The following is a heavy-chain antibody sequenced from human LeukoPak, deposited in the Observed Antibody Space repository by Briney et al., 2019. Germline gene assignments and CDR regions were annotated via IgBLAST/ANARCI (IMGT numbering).Heavy chain of an antibody. CDR3: ARSRTPMIAAAGRRGWYFDY. D-gene: IGHD6-13*01. CDR1: GDSISSGGYS. J-gene: IGHJ4*02. CDR2: MYNSGTT. V-gene: IGHV4-30-4*07. Sequence: SETLSLTCVVSGDSISSGGYSWNWIRQPPGKGLEWIGYMYNSGTTSYNPSPKSRVTISVDTSKNQFSLKLSSVTAADTAVYYCARSRTPMIAAAGRRGWYFDYWGQGTLVTVSS.